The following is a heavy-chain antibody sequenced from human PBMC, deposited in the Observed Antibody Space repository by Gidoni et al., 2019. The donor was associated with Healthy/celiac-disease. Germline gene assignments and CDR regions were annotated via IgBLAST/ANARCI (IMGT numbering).Heavy chain of an antibody. CDR2: IYPGDSDT. CDR1: GYSFTSYW. CDR3: ARAEGDYVWGSYRFNWFDP. Sequence: EVQLVQSGAEVKKPGASLKISCKGSGYSFTSYWIGWVRQMPGKGLEWMGIIYPGDSDTRYSPSFQGQVTISADKSISTAYLQWSSLKASDTAMYYCARAEGDYVWGSYRFNWFDPWGQGTLVTVSS. D-gene: IGHD3-16*02. J-gene: IGHJ5*02. V-gene: IGHV5-51*01.